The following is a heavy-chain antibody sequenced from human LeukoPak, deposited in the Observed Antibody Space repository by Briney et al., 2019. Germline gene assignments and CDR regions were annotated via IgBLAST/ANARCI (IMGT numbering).Heavy chain of an antibody. J-gene: IGHJ4*02. D-gene: IGHD4-11*01. CDR1: GYSLSSNG. CDR2: ISDYSGNT. CDR3: AREGATDYYFDP. V-gene: IGHV1-18*01. Sequence: GASVKVSCKASGYSLSSNGISWARQAPRQGLEWMGWISDYSGNTKYAQNFQDRVTLTTDRSTNTAYMELRSLRSDDTAVYYCAREGATDYYFDPWGQGTLVTVSS.